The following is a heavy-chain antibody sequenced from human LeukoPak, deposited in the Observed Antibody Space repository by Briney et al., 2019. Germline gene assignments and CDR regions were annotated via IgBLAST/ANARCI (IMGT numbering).Heavy chain of an antibody. Sequence: GGSLRLSCTASGFTFGDYAMSWVRQAPGKGLEWVSVIYSGGSTYYADSVKGRFTISRDNSKNTLYLQMNSLRAEDTAVYYCARDLGYSSGWYGQGYWGQGTLVTVSS. CDR1: GFTFGDYA. J-gene: IGHJ4*02. CDR2: IYSGGST. CDR3: ARDLGYSSGWYGQGY. D-gene: IGHD6-19*01. V-gene: IGHV3-66*01.